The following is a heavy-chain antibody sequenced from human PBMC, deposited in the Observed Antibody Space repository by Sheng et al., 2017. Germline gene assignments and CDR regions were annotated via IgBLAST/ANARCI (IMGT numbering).Heavy chain of an antibody. CDR3: ALAKIYDFWSGYWVDY. CDR2: ISGSGGST. CDR1: GFTFSSYA. D-gene: IGHD3-3*01. J-gene: IGHJ4*02. V-gene: IGHV3-23*04. Sequence: EVQLVESGGGLVQPGGSLRLSCAASGFTFSSYAMSWVRQAHGKGLEWVSAISGSGGSTYYADSVKGRFTISRDNSKNTLYLQMNSLRAEDTAVYYCALAKIYDFWSGYWVDYWGQGTLVTVSS.